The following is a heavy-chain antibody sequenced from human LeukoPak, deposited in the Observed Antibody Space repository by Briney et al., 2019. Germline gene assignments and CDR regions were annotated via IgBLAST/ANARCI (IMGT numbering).Heavy chain of an antibody. CDR1: GYTFTGYY. CDR3: ARVNTISYSSGWYGDY. J-gene: IGHJ4*02. D-gene: IGHD6-19*01. V-gene: IGHV1-2*06. CDR2: INPNSGGT. Sequence: GASVKVSCKASGYTFTGYYMHWVRQAPGQGLEWMGRINPNSGGTNYAQKFQGRVTMTRDTSISTAYMELSRMRSDDTAVYYCARVNTISYSSGWYGDYWGQGTLVTVSS.